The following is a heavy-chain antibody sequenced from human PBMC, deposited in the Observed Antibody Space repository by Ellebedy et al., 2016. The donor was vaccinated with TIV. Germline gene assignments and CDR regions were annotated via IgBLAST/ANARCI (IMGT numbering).Heavy chain of an antibody. CDR2: IYSDGTP. J-gene: IGHJ4*02. V-gene: IGHV3-53*01. CDR3: AKRGIAGAHYFDF. Sequence: GGSLRLSCAASGFTVSGNYMGWVRQAPGKGLEWVSLIYSDGTPYYTDSVRGRFIISRDNSKKTLYLQMNSLSAEDTAVYYCAKRGIAGAHYFDFWGQGTLVTVSS. D-gene: IGHD1-26*01. CDR1: GFTVSGNY.